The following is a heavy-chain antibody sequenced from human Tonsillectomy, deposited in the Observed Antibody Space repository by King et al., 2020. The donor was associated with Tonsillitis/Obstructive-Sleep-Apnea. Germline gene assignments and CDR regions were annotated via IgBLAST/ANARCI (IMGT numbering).Heavy chain of an antibody. D-gene: IGHD6-19*01. J-gene: IGHJ4*02. CDR1: GFTFSSYW. CDR2: IKQDGSEK. CDR3: AREAVAGTADC. Sequence: VQLVQSGGGLVQPGGSPRLSCAASGFTFSSYWMSWVRQAPGKGLEWVANIKQDGSEKYYVDSVKGRFTISRDNAKNSLYLQLNSLRADDTAVYYCAREAVAGTADCWGQGTLVTVSS. V-gene: IGHV3-7*03.